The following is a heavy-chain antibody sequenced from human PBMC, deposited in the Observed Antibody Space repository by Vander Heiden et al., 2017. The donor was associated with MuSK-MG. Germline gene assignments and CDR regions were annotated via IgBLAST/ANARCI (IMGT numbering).Heavy chain of an antibody. J-gene: IGHJ4*02. Sequence: QVQLQESGPGLVKPSETLSLTCTVSGGSISSYYWSWIRQPPGKRLEGIGHIYYSGSTNQNPSLKSRVTISVDTSKNQFALKLSSVTAADTAVYYCARLGYCSSSRCLPDYWGQGTLVTVSS. D-gene: IGHD2-2*01. V-gene: IGHV4-59*01. CDR2: IYYSGST. CDR3: ARLGYCSSSRCLPDY. CDR1: GGSISSYY.